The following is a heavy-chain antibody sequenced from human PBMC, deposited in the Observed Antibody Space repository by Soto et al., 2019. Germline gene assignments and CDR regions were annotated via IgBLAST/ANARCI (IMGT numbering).Heavy chain of an antibody. CDR1: GFTFSMYW. J-gene: IGHJ4*02. Sequence: EVQLVESGGDLVQPGGSLRLSCTASGFTFSMYWMHWVRQVPGKGPEWVSRISDDGSRADYADSVKGRFTISRDNAKNTLYLEMHVLRADDTAVYYCTRAPRHSSVGTGAFWGQGTPVTVSS. D-gene: IGHD3-10*01. CDR2: ISDDGSRA. V-gene: IGHV3-74*01. CDR3: TRAPRHSSVGTGAF.